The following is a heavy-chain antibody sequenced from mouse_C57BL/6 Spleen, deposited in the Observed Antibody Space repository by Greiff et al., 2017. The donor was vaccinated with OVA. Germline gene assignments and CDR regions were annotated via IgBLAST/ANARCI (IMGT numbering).Heavy chain of an antibody. CDR2: IDPSDSET. D-gene: IGHD1-1*01. V-gene: IGHV1-52*01. CDR1: GYTFTSYW. CDR3: ARSPDYYGSSPYYFDY. Sequence: VKLLESGAELVRPGSSVKLSCKASGYTFTSYWMHWVKQRPIQGLEWIGNIDPSDSETHYNQKFKDKATLTVDKSSSTAYMQLSSLTSEDSAVYYCARSPDYYGSSPYYFDYWGQGTTLTVSS. J-gene: IGHJ2*01.